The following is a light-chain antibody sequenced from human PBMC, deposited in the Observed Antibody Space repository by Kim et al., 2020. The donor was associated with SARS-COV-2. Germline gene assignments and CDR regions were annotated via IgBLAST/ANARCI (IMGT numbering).Light chain of an antibody. V-gene: IGKV1-5*03. CDR3: QQSNTYSGT. Sequence: DIEMTQSPSTVSASVGDRVTITCRASESIGSWVAWYQQKPGKAPKLLIYKASTLEGGVPSRFSGSGSGTGFTLTISSLQPDDFATYYCQQSNTYSGTFGQGTKVDIK. CDR1: ESIGSW. CDR2: KAS. J-gene: IGKJ1*01.